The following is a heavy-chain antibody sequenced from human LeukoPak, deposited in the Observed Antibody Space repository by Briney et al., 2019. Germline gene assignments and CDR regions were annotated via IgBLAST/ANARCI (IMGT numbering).Heavy chain of an antibody. CDR2: IYYTGST. CDR3: ARVYQSAEYYFDY. Sequence: PSGTLSLTCTVSGVSTDSYYWSWIRQPPGKGLEWIGYIYYTGSTEYHPSLKSRVTISLDTSKNLFSLKLTSVTAADTAFYYCARVYQSAEYYFDYWGQGNLVSVSS. D-gene: IGHD2-2*01. CDR1: GVSTDSYY. J-gene: IGHJ4*02. V-gene: IGHV4-59*01.